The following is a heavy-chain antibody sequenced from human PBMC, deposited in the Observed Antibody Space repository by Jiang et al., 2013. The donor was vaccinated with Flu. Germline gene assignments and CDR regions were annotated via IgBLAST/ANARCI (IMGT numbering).Heavy chain of an antibody. J-gene: IGHJ5*02. CDR3: ARQRGDTMVRGVIKDWFDP. D-gene: IGHD3-10*01. Sequence: GLVKPSETLSLTCTVSGDSISSSIYYWGWIRQPPGRGWSGIGSVYYSGYTYFNPSLQSRVTISVDTSENQFSLKLSSVTAADTAVYYCARQRGDTMVRGVIKDWFDPWGQGTQVTVSS. CDR1: GDSISSSIYY. V-gene: IGHV4-39*01. CDR2: VYYSGYT.